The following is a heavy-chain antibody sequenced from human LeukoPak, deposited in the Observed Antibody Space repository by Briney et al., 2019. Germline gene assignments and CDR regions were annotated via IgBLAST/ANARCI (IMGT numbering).Heavy chain of an antibody. J-gene: IGHJ5*02. Sequence: PGGSLRLSCAASGFTFSSYAMHWVRQAPGKGLEWVAVISYDGSNKYYADSVKGRFTISRDNSKNTLYLQMNSLRAEDTAVYYCARDHDDIVGISNWFDPWGQGTLVAVSS. CDR3: ARDHDDIVGISNWFDP. D-gene: IGHD2-15*01. CDR1: GFTFSSYA. CDR2: ISYDGSNK. V-gene: IGHV3-30*04.